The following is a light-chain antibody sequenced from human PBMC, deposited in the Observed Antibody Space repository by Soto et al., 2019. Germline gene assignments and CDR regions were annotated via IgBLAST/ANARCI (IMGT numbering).Light chain of an antibody. J-gene: IGKJ1*01. Sequence: EVLMTQSPTHLSVSPGERPALSCRASQIVIGNVAWYQQRPGQAARLLIDGASTMATGIPAWFSVSGSGTEFTLPINCLQSADFAVYYCQQYNNWPRTVGQGTKLDIK. CDR3: QQYNNWPRT. CDR2: GAS. V-gene: IGKV3-15*01. CDR1: QIVIGN.